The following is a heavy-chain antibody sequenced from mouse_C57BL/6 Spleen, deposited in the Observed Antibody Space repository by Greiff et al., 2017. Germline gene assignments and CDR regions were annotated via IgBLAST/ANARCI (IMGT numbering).Heavy chain of an antibody. D-gene: IGHD2-2*01. Sequence: EVQLQESGGDLVKPGGSLKLSCAASGFTFSSYGMSWVRQTPDKRLEWVATISSGGSYTYYPDSVKGRFTISRDNAKNTLYLQMSSLKSEDTAMYYCARRGYDVAYFDYWGQGTTLTVSS. V-gene: IGHV5-6*01. CDR3: ARRGYDVAYFDY. CDR2: ISSGGSYT. CDR1: GFTFSSYG. J-gene: IGHJ2*01.